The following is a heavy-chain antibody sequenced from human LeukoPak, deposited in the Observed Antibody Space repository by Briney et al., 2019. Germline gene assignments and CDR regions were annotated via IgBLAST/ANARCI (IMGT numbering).Heavy chain of an antibody. J-gene: IGHJ1*01. CDR2: FDPEDGET. Sequence: ASVTVSCKVSGYTLTELSMHWVRQAPGKGLERMGGFDPEDGETIYAQKFQGRVTMTEDTSTDTAYMELSSLRPEDTAVYYCATEVYDSSGYYYFQHWGQGTLVTVSS. D-gene: IGHD3-22*01. CDR3: ATEVYDSSGYYYFQH. CDR1: GYTLTELS. V-gene: IGHV1-24*01.